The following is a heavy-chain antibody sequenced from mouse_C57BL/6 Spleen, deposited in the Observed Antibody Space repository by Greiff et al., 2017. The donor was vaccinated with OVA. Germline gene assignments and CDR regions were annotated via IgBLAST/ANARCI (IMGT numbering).Heavy chain of an antibody. CDR2: IYPGSGST. D-gene: IGHD1-1*01. CDR3: ARGGYGSSYGY. Sequence: VKLQESGAELVKPGASVKMSCKASGYTFTSYWITWVKQRPGQGLEWIGDIYPGSGSTNYNEKFKSKATLTVDTSSSTAYMQLSSLTSEDSAVYYCARGGYGSSYGYWGQGTTLTVSS. V-gene: IGHV1-55*01. CDR1: GYTFTSYW. J-gene: IGHJ2*01.